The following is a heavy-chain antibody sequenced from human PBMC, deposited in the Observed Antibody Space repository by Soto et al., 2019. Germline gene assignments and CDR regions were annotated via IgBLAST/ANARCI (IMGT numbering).Heavy chain of an antibody. J-gene: IGHJ1*01. CDR3: AKDLSGGSRWFQH. CDR1: GFTFDDYA. Sequence: EVQLVESGGGLVQPGRSLRLSCAASGFTFDDYAMRWVRQAPGKGLEWVSGISGNSGSIGYADSVKGRFAISRDNAKNSLYHHMNSLKEEDTAGYGCAKDLSGGSRWFQHLVQGTLVTVSS. V-gene: IGHV3-9*01. CDR2: ISGNSGSI. D-gene: IGHD2-15*01.